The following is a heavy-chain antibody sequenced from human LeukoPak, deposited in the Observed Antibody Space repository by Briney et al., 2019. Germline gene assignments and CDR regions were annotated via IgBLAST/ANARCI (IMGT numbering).Heavy chain of an antibody. J-gene: IGHJ6*02. CDR3: ARSYFQTVVVPAAIEKYYYGMDV. V-gene: IGHV1-69*13. Sequence: ASVKVSCTASGGTFSSYAISWVRQAPGQGLEWMGGIIPIFGTANYAQKFQGRVTITADESTSTAYMELSSLRSEDTAVYYCARSYFQTVVVPAAIEKYYYGMDVWGQGTTVTVSS. CDR1: GGTFSSYA. CDR2: IIPIFGTA. D-gene: IGHD2-2*01.